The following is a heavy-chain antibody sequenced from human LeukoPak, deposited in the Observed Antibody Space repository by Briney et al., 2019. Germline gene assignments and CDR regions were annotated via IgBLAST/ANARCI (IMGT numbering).Heavy chain of an antibody. J-gene: IGHJ5*02. V-gene: IGHV4-59*12. D-gene: IGHD3-22*01. CDR3: ARGLYDSSGYYSDP. Sequence: SETLSLTCTVSGGSISSYYWSWIRQPPGKGLEWIGYIYYSGSTNYNPSLKSRVTISVDTSKNQFSLKLSSVTAADTAVYYCARGLYDSSGYYSDPWGQGTLVTVSS. CDR1: GGSISSYY. CDR2: IYYSGST.